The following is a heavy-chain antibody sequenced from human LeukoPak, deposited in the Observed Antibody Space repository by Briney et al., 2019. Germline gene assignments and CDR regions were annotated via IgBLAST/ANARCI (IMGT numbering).Heavy chain of an antibody. CDR3: ARLKVADEWLPSNNRFDP. J-gene: IGHJ5*02. V-gene: IGHV4-4*07. D-gene: IGHD3-3*01. Sequence: PSETLSPTCTLSGGSISSYYWSWIRQPAGKGLEWIGRIYTSGSTNYNPSLKSRVTMSVDTSKNQFSLKLSSVTAADTAVYYCARLKVADEWLPSNNRFDPWGQGTLVTVFS. CDR2: IYTSGST. CDR1: GGSISSYY.